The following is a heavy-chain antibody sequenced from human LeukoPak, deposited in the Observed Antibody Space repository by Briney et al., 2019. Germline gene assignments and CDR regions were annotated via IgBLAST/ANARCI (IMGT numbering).Heavy chain of an antibody. CDR2: IYTSGST. J-gene: IGHJ6*03. CDR3: ARTLPYYYYCMDV. V-gene: IGHV4-61*02. Sequence: SETLSLTCTVSGGSISSGSYYWSWIRQPAGKGLEWIGRIYTSGSTNYNPSLKSRVTISVDTSKNQFSLKLSSVTAADTAVYYCARTLPYYYYCMDVWGKGTTVTVSS. CDR1: GGSISSGSYY.